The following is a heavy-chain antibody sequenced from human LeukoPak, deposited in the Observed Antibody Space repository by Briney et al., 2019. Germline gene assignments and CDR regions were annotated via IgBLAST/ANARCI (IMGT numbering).Heavy chain of an antibody. J-gene: IGHJ4*02. CDR3: ALSSNWPGFFDY. V-gene: IGHV3-23*05. D-gene: IGHD6-13*01. CDR2: LYSDGST. CDR1: GFTFSTYD. Sequence: GGTLRLSCAASGFTFSTYDMSWVRQAPGKGLEWVSALYSDGSTYYADSVRGRFTISRDNSKNTVSLQMNSLRAGDTAFYYCALSSNWPGFFDYWGQGTLVTVSS.